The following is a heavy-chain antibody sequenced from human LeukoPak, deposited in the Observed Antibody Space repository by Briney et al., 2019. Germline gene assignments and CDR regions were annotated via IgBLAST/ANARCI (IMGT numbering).Heavy chain of an antibody. V-gene: IGHV4-59*01. Sequence: SETLSLTCTVSGGSISSYYWSWIRQPPGRGLEWIGYIYYSGSTNYNPSLKSRVTISVDTSKNQFSLKLSSVTAADTAVYYCARGPLSVTEYYFDYWGQGTLVTVSS. CDR2: IYYSGST. CDR1: GGSISSYY. D-gene: IGHD2-21*02. J-gene: IGHJ4*02. CDR3: ARGPLSVTEYYFDY.